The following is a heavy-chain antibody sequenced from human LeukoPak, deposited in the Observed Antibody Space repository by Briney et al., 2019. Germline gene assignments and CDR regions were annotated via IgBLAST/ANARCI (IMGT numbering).Heavy chain of an antibody. CDR2: ISTSSSYI. Sequence: GGSLRLSCAASGFTFSSYSMNWVRQAPGKGLEWVSFISTSSSYIYYADSVKGRFTISRDNAKNSLYLQMNSLRVEDTALYYCTRKGSQWDFLVDYWGQGTRVAVSP. J-gene: IGHJ4*02. V-gene: IGHV3-21*01. D-gene: IGHD2/OR15-2a*01. CDR3: TRKGSQWDFLVDY. CDR1: GFTFSSYS.